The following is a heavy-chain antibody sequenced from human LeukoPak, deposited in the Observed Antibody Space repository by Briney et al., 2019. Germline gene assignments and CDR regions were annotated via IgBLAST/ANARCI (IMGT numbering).Heavy chain of an antibody. CDR2: ISAYNGNT. D-gene: IGHD2-15*01. CDR3: ARDRFVVVVAAKDWFDP. Sequence: GASVKVSCKASGYTFTSYGISWVRQAPGQGLEWMGWISAYNGNTNYAQKLQGRVTMTTDTSTSTAYMELRSLRSDDTAVYYCARDRFVVVVAAKDWFDPWGQGTLVTVSS. J-gene: IGHJ5*02. V-gene: IGHV1-18*01. CDR1: GYTFTSYG.